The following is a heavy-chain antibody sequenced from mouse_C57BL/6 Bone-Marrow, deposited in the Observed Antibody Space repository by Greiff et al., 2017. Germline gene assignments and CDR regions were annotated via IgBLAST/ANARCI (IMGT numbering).Heavy chain of an antibody. J-gene: IGHJ1*03. Sequence: EVQRVESGGGLVKPGGSLKLSCAVSGFTFSSYTMSWVRRTPAKRLLWVAAISGCGGNNSYPHSVKGRFPIPRDTAKNNMQLQMSGLRSDDTALYYCSRQNTTVLATKYFDVWGTGTTVTVSS. D-gene: IGHD1-1*01. V-gene: IGHV5-9*01. CDR1: GFTFSSYT. CDR3: SRQNTTVLATKYFDV. CDR2: ISGCGGNN.